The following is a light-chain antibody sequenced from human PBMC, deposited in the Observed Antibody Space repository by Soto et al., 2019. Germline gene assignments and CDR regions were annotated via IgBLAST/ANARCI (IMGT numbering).Light chain of an antibody. Sequence: EIVMTQSPATLSVSPGERATLSCRASQGIGDTLAWYQQKPGQTPRLLIYDTSTRATGVPARFSGSRAGAEFTLTNSSLQSEDFGVYYCQRYNNWPLTFGGGTKVEVK. J-gene: IGKJ4*01. CDR3: QRYNNWPLT. CDR1: QGIGDT. CDR2: DTS. V-gene: IGKV3-15*01.